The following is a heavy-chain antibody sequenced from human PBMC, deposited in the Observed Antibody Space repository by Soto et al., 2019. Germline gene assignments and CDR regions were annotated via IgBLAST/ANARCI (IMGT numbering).Heavy chain of an antibody. Sequence: QVQLVQSGAEVKKPGASVKVSCKASGYTFTGYYMHWVRQAPGQGLEWMGWINPNSGGTNYAQKFQGRVTMTRDTSISTASMELSRLRSDDTAVYYCAREGIVATIRGDSSGAGFDYWGQGTLVTVSS. CDR3: AREGIVATIRGDSSGAGFDY. CDR1: GYTFTGYY. J-gene: IGHJ4*02. V-gene: IGHV1-2*02. CDR2: INPNSGGT. D-gene: IGHD5-12*01.